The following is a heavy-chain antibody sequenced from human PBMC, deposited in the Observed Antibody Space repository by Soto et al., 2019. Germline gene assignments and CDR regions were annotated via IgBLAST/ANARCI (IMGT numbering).Heavy chain of an antibody. Sequence: SETLSLTCAVYGGSFSGYYLSWIRQPPGKGLEWIGEINHSGSTNYNPSLKSRVTISVDTSKNQFSLKLSSVTAADTAVYYCARGLGVLQLQGPYDMDVWGQGTTVTVSS. CDR3: ARGLGVLQLQGPYDMDV. J-gene: IGHJ6*02. CDR1: GGSFSGYY. D-gene: IGHD1-1*01. V-gene: IGHV4-34*01. CDR2: INHSGST.